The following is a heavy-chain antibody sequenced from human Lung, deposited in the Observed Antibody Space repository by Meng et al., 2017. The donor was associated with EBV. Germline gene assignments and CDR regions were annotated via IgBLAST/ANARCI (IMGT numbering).Heavy chain of an antibody. V-gene: IGHV3-74*03. Sequence: VQRGGSGGVLVQPGGYLCLSCAASGFTFSSYWMHWVRQAPGKGPVWVSRINEHGSITTYADSVNGRFTISRDNAKDTLYLQMNSLRDEDTAIYYCARDLVGEYDFWGQGTLVTVSS. CDR3: ARDLVGEYDF. D-gene: IGHD2/OR15-2a*01. CDR1: GFTFSSYW. J-gene: IGHJ4*02. CDR2: INEHGSIT.